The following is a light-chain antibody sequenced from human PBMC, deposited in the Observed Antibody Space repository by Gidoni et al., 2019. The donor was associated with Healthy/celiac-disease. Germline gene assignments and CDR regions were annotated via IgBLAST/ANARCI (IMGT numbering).Light chain of an antibody. CDR3: QQYGSSPWT. CDR1: QSARSSY. V-gene: IGKV3-20*01. Sequence: EIVLTQSPGTLSLTPGERATLSCRASQSARSSYLSWYQQKPGQAPRLLIYGASSRATGIPDRFSGSGSGTDFTLTISRLEPEDFAVYYCQQYGSSPWTFXQXTKVEIK. J-gene: IGKJ1*01. CDR2: GAS.